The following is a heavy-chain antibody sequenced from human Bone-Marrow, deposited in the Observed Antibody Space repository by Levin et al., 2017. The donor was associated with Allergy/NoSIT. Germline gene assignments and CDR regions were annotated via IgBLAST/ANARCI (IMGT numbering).Heavy chain of an antibody. CDR1: GFTFSSYA. D-gene: IGHD4/OR15-4a*01. CDR2: ISGGATTT. CDR3: VKGQNANYARVGDY. V-gene: IGHV3-23*01. Sequence: LSLTCAASGFTFSSYAMSWVRQAPGKGLEWVSAISGGATTTYYADSVKGRFTISRDNSKNTLYLQMNSLRAEDSALYYCVKGQNANYARVGDYWGQGTLVTVSS. J-gene: IGHJ4*02.